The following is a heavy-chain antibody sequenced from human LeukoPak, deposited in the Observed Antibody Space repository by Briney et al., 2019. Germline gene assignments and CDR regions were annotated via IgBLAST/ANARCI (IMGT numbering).Heavy chain of an antibody. Sequence: GGSPRLSCAASGLTFNKTAMSWVRQSPGKGLEWVSAIGVSAGSTYYADFAKGRFTISRDNSRNTLYLQMNNLSAEDTAVYYCTTLIIILSGAFDFWGQGTMVTVSS. CDR2: IGVSAGST. V-gene: IGHV3-23*01. D-gene: IGHD2/OR15-2a*01. CDR3: TTLIIILSGAFDF. J-gene: IGHJ3*01. CDR1: GLTFNKTA.